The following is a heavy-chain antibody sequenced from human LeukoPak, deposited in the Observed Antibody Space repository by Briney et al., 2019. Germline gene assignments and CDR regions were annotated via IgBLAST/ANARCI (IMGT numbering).Heavy chain of an antibody. V-gene: IGHV4-31*03. J-gene: IGHJ4*02. Sequence: PSETLFLTCTVSGGSISSGGYYWSSIRQHPGKGLEWIGYIYYCGSTYYNPSLKSRVTISVDTSKNQFSLKLSSVTAADTAVYYCARASCSSTSCYHGGYFDYWGQGTLVTVSS. D-gene: IGHD2-2*01. CDR2: IYYCGST. CDR1: GGSISSGGYY. CDR3: ARASCSSTSCYHGGYFDY.